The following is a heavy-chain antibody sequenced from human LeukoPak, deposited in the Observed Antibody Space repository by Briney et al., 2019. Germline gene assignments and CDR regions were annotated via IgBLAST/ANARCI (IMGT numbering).Heavy chain of an antibody. V-gene: IGHV3-66*01. CDR2: IYSGGST. CDR3: ARDSPYGSGSYSYYYYGMDV. Sequence: GGSLRLSCAASGFTVSSNYMSWVRQAPGKGLEWVSVIYSGGSTYYADSVKGRFTISRGNSKNTLYLQMNSLRAEDTAVYYCARDSPYGSGSYSYYYYGMDVWGQGTTVTVSS. J-gene: IGHJ6*02. CDR1: GFTVSSNY. D-gene: IGHD3-10*01.